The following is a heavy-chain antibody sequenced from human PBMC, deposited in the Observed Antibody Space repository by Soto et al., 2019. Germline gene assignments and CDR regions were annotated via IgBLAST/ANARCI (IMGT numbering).Heavy chain of an antibody. CDR1: GFSLNINGVG. CDR2: IYWDDDK. J-gene: IGHJ4*02. CDR3: ARMLSGSYFPY. Sequence: QITLKESGPTLVKPTQTLTLTCTLSGFSLNINGVGVGWIRQPPGKALEWLALIYWDDDKRYSLSLKSRLTITKDTSKNQVALTMPNVDPLDTATYYCARMLSGSYFPYWGQGTLVTVSS. V-gene: IGHV2-5*02. D-gene: IGHD1-26*01.